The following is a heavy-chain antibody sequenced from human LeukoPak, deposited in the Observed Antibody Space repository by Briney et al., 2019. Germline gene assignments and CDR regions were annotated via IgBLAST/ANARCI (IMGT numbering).Heavy chain of an antibody. CDR1: GFTFNSFA. J-gene: IGHJ4*02. CDR2: ISGSDGSS. V-gene: IGHV3-23*01. D-gene: IGHD3-16*02. Sequence: GSLRLSCAASGFTFNSFAMNWVRQAPGKGLEWVSSISGSDGSSHYADFVKGRFTISRDNSKNTLHLQMNSLRAEDTAIYYCAKSLGVGGYTRYKGFDQWGQGTLVTVSS. CDR3: AKSLGVGGYTRYKGFDQ.